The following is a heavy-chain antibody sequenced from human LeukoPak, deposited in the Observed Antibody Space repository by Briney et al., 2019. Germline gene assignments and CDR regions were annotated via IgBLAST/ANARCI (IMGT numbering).Heavy chain of an antibody. Sequence: GGSLRLSCAASGFTFSSYWMSWVRQAPGKGLEWVANIKQDGSEKYYVDSVKGRFTISRDNAKNSLYLQMNSLRAEDTAVYYCARVPPIAAAGLDYWGQGTLVTVSS. J-gene: IGHJ4*02. CDR1: GFTFSSYW. CDR2: IKQDGSEK. CDR3: ARVPPIAAAGLDY. D-gene: IGHD6-13*01. V-gene: IGHV3-7*01.